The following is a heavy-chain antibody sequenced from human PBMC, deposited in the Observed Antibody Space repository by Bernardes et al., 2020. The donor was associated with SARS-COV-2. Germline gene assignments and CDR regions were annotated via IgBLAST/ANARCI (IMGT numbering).Heavy chain of an antibody. V-gene: IGHV3-72*01. CDR2: TRNKANSYTT. CDR3: ARVEWELDSDAFDI. D-gene: IGHD1-26*01. CDR1: GFTFSDHY. J-gene: IGHJ3*02. Sequence: GGSLRLSCAASGFTFSDHYVDWVRQAPGKGLEWVGRTRNKANSYTTEYAASVKGRFTISRDDSKNSLYLQMNSLKTEDTAVYYCARVEWELDSDAFDIWGQGTMVTVSS.